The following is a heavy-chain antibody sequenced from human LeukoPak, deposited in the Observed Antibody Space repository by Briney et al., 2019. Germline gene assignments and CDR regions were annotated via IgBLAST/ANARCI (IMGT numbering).Heavy chain of an antibody. CDR2: ISRGVGST. Sequence: GGSLRPSCAASGFTFSSYDMSWVRQAPGKGLECVSAISRGVGSTYYADSVKGRFTISRDNSKNTLYVQMNNLRADDTAVYYCVKKGQADDDGKPDWGQGALVTVSP. J-gene: IGHJ4*02. CDR3: VKKGQADDDGKPD. V-gene: IGHV3-23*01. D-gene: IGHD1-1*01. CDR1: GFTFSSYD.